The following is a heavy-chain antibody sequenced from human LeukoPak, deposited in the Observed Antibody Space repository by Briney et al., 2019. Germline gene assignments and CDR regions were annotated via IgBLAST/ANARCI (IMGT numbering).Heavy chain of an antibody. Sequence: GGSLRLSCAASGFNFSSYSMNWVRQAPGKGLEWVSYIASSTSTIYYADSVKGRFTISRDNAKNSLYLQMNSLRAEDTAVYYCARDPGYGYSDDAFDIWGQGTMVTVSS. CDR2: IASSTSTI. J-gene: IGHJ3*02. CDR3: ARDPGYGYSDDAFDI. D-gene: IGHD5-18*01. CDR1: GFNFSSYS. V-gene: IGHV3-48*01.